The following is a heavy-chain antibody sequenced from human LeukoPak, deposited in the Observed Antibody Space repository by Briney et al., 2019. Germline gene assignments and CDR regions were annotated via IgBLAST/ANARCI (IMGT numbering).Heavy chain of an antibody. CDR2: ISYDGSNK. Sequence: GRSLRLSCAASGFTFSSYAMHWVRQAPGKGLEWVAVISYDGSNKYYADSVKGRFTISRDNSKNTLYLQMNSLRAEDTAVYYCARDPEGFGELLGWFDPWGQGTLVTVSS. J-gene: IGHJ5*02. D-gene: IGHD3-10*01. CDR3: ARDPEGFGELLGWFDP. V-gene: IGHV3-30-3*01. CDR1: GFTFSSYA.